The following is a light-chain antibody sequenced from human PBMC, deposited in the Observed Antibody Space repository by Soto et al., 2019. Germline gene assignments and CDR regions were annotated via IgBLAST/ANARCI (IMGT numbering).Light chain of an antibody. CDR1: SSDVGGYNY. J-gene: IGLJ3*02. CDR2: VVS. V-gene: IGLV2-14*01. Sequence: HSALTQPASVSGSPRQSITISCTGTSSDVGGYNYVSWFQQHPGKAPKLMIYVVSNRPSGISNRFSGSKSGNTASLTISGLKAEDEADYYCSSYTTSSSWVFGGGTTLTVL. CDR3: SSYTTSSSWV.